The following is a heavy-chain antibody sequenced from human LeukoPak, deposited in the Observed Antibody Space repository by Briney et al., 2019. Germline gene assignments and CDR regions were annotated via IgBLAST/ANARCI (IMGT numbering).Heavy chain of an antibody. CDR1: GFTFDDYA. CDR3: AKDLGYSYGPDAFDI. V-gene: IGHV3-9*01. D-gene: IGHD5-18*01. CDR2: ISWNSGSI. Sequence: GGSLRVSWAASGFTFDDYAMHWVRQAPGKGLEWVSGISWNSGSIGYADSVKGRFTISRDNAKNSLYLQMNSLRAEDTALYYCAKDLGYSYGPDAFDIWGRGTMVTVSS. J-gene: IGHJ3*02.